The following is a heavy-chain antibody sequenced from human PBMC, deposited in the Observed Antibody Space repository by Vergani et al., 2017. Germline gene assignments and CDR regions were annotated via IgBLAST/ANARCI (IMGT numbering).Heavy chain of an antibody. CDR1: GFTFSSYG. D-gene: IGHD5-12*01. V-gene: IGHV3-49*04. Sequence: VQLVESGGGVVQPGRSLRLSCAASGFTFSSYGMHWVRQAPGKGLEWVGFIRSKAYGGTTEYAASVKGRFTISRDDSKSIAYLQMNSLKTEDTAVYYCARVKAARYSGYDTPDYWGQGTLVTVSS. J-gene: IGHJ4*02. CDR3: ARVKAARYSGYDTPDY. CDR2: IRSKAYGGTT.